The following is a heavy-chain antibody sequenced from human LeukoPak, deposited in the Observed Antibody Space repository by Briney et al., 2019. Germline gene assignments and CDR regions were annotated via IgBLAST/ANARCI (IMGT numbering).Heavy chain of an antibody. D-gene: IGHD1-26*01. CDR3: ARANSGSHSYFQH. Sequence: GGSLRLSWAASGFTVSSYYMTWVRQAPGKGLEWVSIIYSGGTTYYADSVKGRFTISRDNSKNTLYLQVDSLRAEDTAVYYCARANSGSHSYFQHWGQGTLVTVSS. CDR1: GFTVSSYY. J-gene: IGHJ1*01. CDR2: IYSGGTT. V-gene: IGHV3-53*01.